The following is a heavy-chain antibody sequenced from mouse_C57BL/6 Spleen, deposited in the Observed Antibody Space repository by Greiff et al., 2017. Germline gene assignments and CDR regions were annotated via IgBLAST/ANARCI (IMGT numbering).Heavy chain of an antibody. CDR1: GYTFTSYW. V-gene: IGHV1-5*01. J-gene: IGHJ2*01. Sequence: EVQLQQSGTVLARPGASVKMSCKTSGYTFTSYWMHWVKQRPGQGLEWIGAIYPGNSDTSYNQKFKGKAKLTAVTSASTAYMELSSLTNEDSAVYYCTRLSNSPYSNYFDYWGQGTTLTVSS. D-gene: IGHD2-5*01. CDR3: TRLSNSPYSNYFDY. CDR2: IYPGNSDT.